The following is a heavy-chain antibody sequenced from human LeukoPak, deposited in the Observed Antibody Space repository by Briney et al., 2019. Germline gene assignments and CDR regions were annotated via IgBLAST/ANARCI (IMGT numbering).Heavy chain of an antibody. CDR2: INSDGSST. J-gene: IGHJ4*02. V-gene: IGHV3-74*01. Sequence: GGSLRLSCAASGFTFCSYWRHWVRQAPGKGLVWVSRINSDGSSTSYADSVKGRFTISRDNAKNTLYMQMNSLRAEDTAVYYCARSARYHFWSGYYDYWGQGTLVTVSS. D-gene: IGHD3-3*01. CDR1: GFTFCSYW. CDR3: ARSARYHFWSGYYDY.